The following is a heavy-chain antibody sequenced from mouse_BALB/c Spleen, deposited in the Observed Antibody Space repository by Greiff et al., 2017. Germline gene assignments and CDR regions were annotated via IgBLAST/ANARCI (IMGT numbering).Heavy chain of an antibody. CDR2: ISSGGSYT. V-gene: IGHV5-6*01. Sequence: EVQLVESGGDLVKPGGSLKLSCAASGFTFSSYGMSWVRQTPDKRLEWVATISSGGSYTYYPDSVKGRFTISRDNAKNTLYLQMSSLKSEDTAMYYCARHSLGGNYLIWYFDVWGAGTTVTVSS. CDR1: GFTFSSYG. CDR3: ARHSLGGNYLIWYFDV. D-gene: IGHD2-1*01. J-gene: IGHJ1*01.